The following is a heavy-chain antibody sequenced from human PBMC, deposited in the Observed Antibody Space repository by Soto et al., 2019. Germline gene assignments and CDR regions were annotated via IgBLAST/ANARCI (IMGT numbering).Heavy chain of an antibody. CDR3: ARLIIRTVIPHDDYYGMDV. CDR2: ISSSSSYI. CDR1: GFTFSSYS. V-gene: IGHV3-21*01. D-gene: IGHD3-16*02. J-gene: IGHJ6*02. Sequence: EVQLVESGGGLVKPGGSLRLSCAASGFTFSSYSMNWVRQAPGKGLEWVSSISSSSSYIYYADSVKGRFTISRDNAKNSLYLQMNSLRAEDTAVYYCARLIIRTVIPHDDYYGMDVWGQGTTVTVSS.